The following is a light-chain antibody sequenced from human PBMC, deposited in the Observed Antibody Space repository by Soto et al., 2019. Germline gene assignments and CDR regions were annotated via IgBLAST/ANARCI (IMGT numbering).Light chain of an antibody. V-gene: IGKV3-20*01. CDR1: QSVSSCF. CDR2: GAS. J-gene: IGKJ3*01. Sequence: EIVLTQSPGTLSLSPGESATLSCRATQSVSSCFLAWYQQKHGLAPRLLIYGASTRATGIPDRFSGSGSGTDFTLTISRLEPEDVAVYYCQLYGSSPLTFGPGTKVEIK. CDR3: QLYGSSPLT.